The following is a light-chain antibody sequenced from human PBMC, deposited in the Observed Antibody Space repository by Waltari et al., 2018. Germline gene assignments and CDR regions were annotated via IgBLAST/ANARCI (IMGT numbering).Light chain of an antibody. CDR3: MQGTHWRT. V-gene: IGKV2-30*02. CDR2: KVS. Sequence: DVVMTQSPLSLPVALGQPASITFRSSRSLLHSDGNTYLNWFQQRPGQSPRLLIYKVSNRESGVTDRFSDSGSGTDVTLKISRVEAEDVGVYCCMQGTHWRTFGQGTKVEIK. CDR1: RSLLHSDGNTY. J-gene: IGKJ1*01.